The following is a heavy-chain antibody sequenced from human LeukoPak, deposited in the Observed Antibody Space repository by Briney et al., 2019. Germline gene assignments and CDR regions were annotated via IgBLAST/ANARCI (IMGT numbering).Heavy chain of an antibody. CDR1: GGSFSGYY. D-gene: IGHD2-2*02. Sequence: NPSETLSLTCAVYGGSFSGYYWSWIRQPPGKGLEWIGEINHSGSTYYNPSLKSRVTISVDTSKNQFSLKLSSVTAADTAVYYCARETPNYCSSTSCYTGWFDPWGQGTLVTVSS. CDR3: ARETPNYCSSTSCYTGWFDP. J-gene: IGHJ5*02. CDR2: INHSGST. V-gene: IGHV4-34*01.